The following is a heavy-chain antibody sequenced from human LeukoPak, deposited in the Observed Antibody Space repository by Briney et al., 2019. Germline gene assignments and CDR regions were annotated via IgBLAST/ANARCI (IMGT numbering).Heavy chain of an antibody. J-gene: IGHJ4*02. CDR3: ARDRGTMVRGVIGY. CDR2: ISSSSSYI. D-gene: IGHD3-10*01. V-gene: IGHV3-21*01. CDR1: GFTFSSYS. Sequence: PGGSLRLSCAASGFTFSSYSMNWVRQAPGKGLEWVSSISSSSSYIYYADSVKGRFTISRDNAKNSLYLQMNSLRAEDTAVYYCARDRGTMVRGVIGYWGQGTLVTVSS.